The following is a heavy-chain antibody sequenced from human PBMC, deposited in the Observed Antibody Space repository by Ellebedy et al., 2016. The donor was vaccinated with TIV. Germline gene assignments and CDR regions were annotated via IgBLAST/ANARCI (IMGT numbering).Heavy chain of an antibody. CDR3: TSLTSGYSHGPKMVFDY. J-gene: IGHJ4*02. CDR2: ISYDGSTK. D-gene: IGHD5-18*01. CDR1: GFSFNTYG. V-gene: IGHV3-30*03. Sequence: GESLKISCAASGFSFNTYGMHWVRQAPGKGLEWVAVISYDGSTKYYADSVKGRFTISRDNPKNTLYLQMNSLRAEDTALYYCTSLTSGYSHGPKMVFDYWGQGTLVAVSS.